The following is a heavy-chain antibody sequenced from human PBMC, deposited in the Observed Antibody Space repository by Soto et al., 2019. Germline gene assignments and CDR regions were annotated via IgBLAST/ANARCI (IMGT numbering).Heavy chain of an antibody. CDR3: AREEEAGSWDLDP. Sequence: SETLALTFTVSGGSVSSGNYYWSWLRQPPGKGLQWIGYISYSGSTRYNPSLKSRVTISADTSRNQFFLDVSSVTAADTAVYYCAREEEAGSWDLDPWGQGTLVTVSS. CDR2: ISYSGST. D-gene: IGHD1-26*01. V-gene: IGHV4-61*01. CDR1: GGSVSSGNYY. J-gene: IGHJ5*02.